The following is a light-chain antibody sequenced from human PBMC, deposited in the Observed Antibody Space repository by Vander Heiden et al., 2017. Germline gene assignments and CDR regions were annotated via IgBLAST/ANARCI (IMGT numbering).Light chain of an antibody. CDR1: QSISSW. Sequence: DIQMTQPPSTLSASVGDRVTITCCASQSISSWLAWYQQKPGTAPKLLIYKASSLESGVPSRFSGSGSRTEFTLTISSLQPDDFATYYCQQYNSYPTFGQGTKLEIK. CDR2: KAS. J-gene: IGKJ2*01. CDR3: QQYNSYPT. V-gene: IGKV1-5*03.